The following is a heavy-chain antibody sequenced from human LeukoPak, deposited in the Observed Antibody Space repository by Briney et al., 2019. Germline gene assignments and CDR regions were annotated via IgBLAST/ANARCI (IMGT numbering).Heavy chain of an antibody. CDR3: ARASGVVPAAITSDY. Sequence: SETLSLTCTVSGGSISSGGYYWSWIRQPPGKGLEWIGYIYHSGSTYYNPSLKSRVTISVDRSKNQISLKLSSVTAADTAVYYCARASGVVPAAITSDYWGQGTLVTVSS. CDR1: GGSISSGGYY. V-gene: IGHV4-30-2*01. CDR2: IYHSGST. D-gene: IGHD2-2*01. J-gene: IGHJ4*02.